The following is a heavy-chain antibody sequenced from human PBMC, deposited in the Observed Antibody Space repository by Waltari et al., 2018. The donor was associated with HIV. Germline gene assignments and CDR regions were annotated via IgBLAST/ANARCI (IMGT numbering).Heavy chain of an antibody. CDR1: GFTFSSYG. CDR3: AKSVVSYYYYGMDV. CDR2: ISYDGSNK. V-gene: IGHV3-30*18. D-gene: IGHD2-15*01. J-gene: IGHJ6*02. Sequence: QVQLVESGGGVVQPGRSLRLSCAASGFTFSSYGMHWVRQAPGKGLEWVAIISYDGSNKYYADSVKGRFTISRDNSKNTLYLQMNSLRAEDTAVYYCAKSVVSYYYYGMDVWGQGTTVTVSS.